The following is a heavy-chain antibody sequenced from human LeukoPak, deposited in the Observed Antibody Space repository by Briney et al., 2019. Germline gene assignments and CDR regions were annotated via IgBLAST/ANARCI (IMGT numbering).Heavy chain of an antibody. CDR1: GFTFRSYS. CDR2: IDPHGGNT. CDR3: ARGGGSGWYLDY. V-gene: IGHV3-64*04. Sequence: SGGSLRLSCAASGFTFRSYSMHWVRQTSGKGLEYVSAIDPHGGNTYYADSVKGRFTISRDNAKNSLYLQMNSLRAEDTAVYYCARGGGSGWYLDYWGQGTLVTVSS. D-gene: IGHD6-19*01. J-gene: IGHJ4*02.